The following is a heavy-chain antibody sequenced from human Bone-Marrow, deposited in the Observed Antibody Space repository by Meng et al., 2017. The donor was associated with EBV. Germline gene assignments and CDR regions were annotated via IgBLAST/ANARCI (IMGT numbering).Heavy chain of an antibody. Sequence: GELGQPVGSLSASCASFGFIFSDSYRSWTRQTTRKGIEWISYISNRGTTIKYADSVKGRFTISRDNAKNSLYLQMNSLRADDTAVYFCARGSGRWTFDYWGQGTLVTVSS. CDR1: GFIFSDSY. D-gene: IGHD1-26*01. V-gene: IGHV3-11*01. CDR3: ARGSGRWTFDY. J-gene: IGHJ4*02. CDR2: ISNRGTTI.